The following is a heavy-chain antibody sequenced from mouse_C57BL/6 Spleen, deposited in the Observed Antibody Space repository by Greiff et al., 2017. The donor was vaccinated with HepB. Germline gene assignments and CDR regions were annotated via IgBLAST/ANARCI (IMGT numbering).Heavy chain of an antibody. Sequence: VQLQQPGAELVRPGTSVKLSCKASGYTFTSYWMHWVKQRPGQGLEWIGVIDPSDSYTNYNQKFKGKATLTVDTSSSTAYMQLSSLTSEDSAVYYCAIITTGVARDYWGQGTTLTVAS. CDR3: AIITTGVARDY. J-gene: IGHJ2*01. CDR1: GYTFTSYW. CDR2: IDPSDSYT. D-gene: IGHD1-1*01. V-gene: IGHV1-59*01.